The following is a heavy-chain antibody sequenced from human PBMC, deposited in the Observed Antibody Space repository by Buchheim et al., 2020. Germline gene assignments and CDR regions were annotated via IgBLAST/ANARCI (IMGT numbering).Heavy chain of an antibody. CDR3: ARIVVIPGGPDFSNYGMDV. Sequence: VQLLESGGGLVQPGGSLRLSCAASGFPFSGYYMTWIRRAPGKGPECISYISSSGSSTYYGDSVKGRFTISRDNAKKSLSLQMNSLRGEDTAVYYCARIVVIPGGPDFSNYGMDVWGQGTT. CDR2: ISSSGSST. D-gene: IGHD2-15*01. J-gene: IGHJ6*02. CDR1: GFPFSGYY. V-gene: IGHV3-11*01.